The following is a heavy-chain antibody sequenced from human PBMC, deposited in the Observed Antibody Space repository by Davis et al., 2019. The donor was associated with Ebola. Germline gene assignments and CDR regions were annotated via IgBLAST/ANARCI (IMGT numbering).Heavy chain of an antibody. V-gene: IGHV3-23*01. CDR3: AKGSGSGSYPGRTVDH. J-gene: IGHJ4*02. CDR2: ISGSGGSP. Sequence: GESLKISCAASGFTFSSYAMSWVRQAPGKGLEWVSAISGSGGSPYYADSVKGRFTISRDNSKNTLYLQMNSLRVDDTAVYYCAKGSGSGSYPGRTVDHWGQGTLVTVSS. D-gene: IGHD3-10*01. CDR1: GFTFSSYA.